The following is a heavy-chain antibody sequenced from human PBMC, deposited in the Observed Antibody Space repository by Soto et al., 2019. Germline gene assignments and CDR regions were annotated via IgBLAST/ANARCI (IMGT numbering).Heavy chain of an antibody. CDR1: GGTFSSYA. J-gene: IGHJ3*02. CDR2: IIPIFGTA. V-gene: IGHV1-69*01. CDR3: ARGDYVWWSYRANYDAFDI. Sequence: QVQLVQSGAEVKKPVSSVKVSCKASGGTFSSYAISWVRQAPGQGLEWMGGIIPIFGTANYAQKFQGRVTITADESTSTAYMELSSLRSEDTAVYYCARGDYVWWSYRANYDAFDIWGQGTMVTVSS. D-gene: IGHD3-16*02.